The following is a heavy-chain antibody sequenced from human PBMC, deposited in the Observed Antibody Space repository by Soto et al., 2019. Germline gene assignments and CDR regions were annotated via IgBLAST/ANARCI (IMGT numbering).Heavy chain of an antibody. J-gene: IGHJ5*02. Sequence: QVQLVQSGAEVKKPGASVKVSCKASGYTFTSYGISWVRQAPGQGLEWMGWISAYNGNTNYAQKLQGRVTMTTDTSTSTAYMELRGLRSDDTAVYYCAGVSNYYGSGSYSNNWFEPWGQGTLVTVSS. CDR3: AGVSNYYGSGSYSNNWFEP. D-gene: IGHD3-10*01. V-gene: IGHV1-18*01. CDR1: GYTFTSYG. CDR2: ISAYNGNT.